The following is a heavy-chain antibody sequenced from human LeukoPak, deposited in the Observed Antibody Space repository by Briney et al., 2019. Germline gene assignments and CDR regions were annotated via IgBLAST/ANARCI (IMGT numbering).Heavy chain of an antibody. CDR2: IYSGGST. CDR1: GFTVSSNY. D-gene: IGHD4-17*01. V-gene: IGHV3-53*01. CDR3: ARGVTTVPLDAFDI. J-gene: IGHJ3*02. Sequence: GGSLRLSCAASGFTVSSNYMSWVRQAPGKGLEWVSVIYSGGSTYYADSVKGRFTISRDNSKNTLYLQMNSLRAEDTAVYYCARGVTTVPLDAFDIWGQGTMVTVSS.